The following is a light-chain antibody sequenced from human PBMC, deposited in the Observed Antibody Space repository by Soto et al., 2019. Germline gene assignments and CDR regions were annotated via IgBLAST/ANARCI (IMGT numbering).Light chain of an antibody. CDR2: DVT. CDR3: CSYVGTDTYS. J-gene: IGLJ1*01. V-gene: IGLV2-11*01. Sequence: QSALTKSRSVSGSPGQSVTISCTGTSSDVGGYNYVSWYQQHPGKAPELMIYDVTKRPSGVPDRFSGSKSGNTASLTISGLQAEDEADYYCCSYVGTDTYSFGTGTKVTVL. CDR1: SSDVGGYNY.